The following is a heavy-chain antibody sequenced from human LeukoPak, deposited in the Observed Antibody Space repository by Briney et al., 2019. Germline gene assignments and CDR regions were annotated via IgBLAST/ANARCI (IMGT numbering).Heavy chain of an antibody. V-gene: IGHV4-34*01. J-gene: IGHJ4*02. Sequence: SETLSLTCAVHRGSFSGYYWSWIRPPPGKGREWIGEINHSGSTNYNPSLKSRVTISVDTSKNQFSLKLSSVTAADTAVYYCARVSYYDSSGNRGAFDYWGQGTLVTVSS. CDR2: INHSGST. CDR1: RGSFSGYY. CDR3: ARVSYYDSSGNRGAFDY. D-gene: IGHD3-22*01.